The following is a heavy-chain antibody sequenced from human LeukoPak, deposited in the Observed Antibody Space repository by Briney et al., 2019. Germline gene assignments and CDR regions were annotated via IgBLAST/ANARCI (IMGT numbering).Heavy chain of an antibody. D-gene: IGHD1-14*01. Sequence: SGGSLRLSCAASGFPFSDYGMYWVRQAPGKGLEWLAVISHDGNNKYYADSVKGRITISRDNSKNTLYLQMNSLRAEDTAVYYCASVTPTGLYYMDVWGKGTTVTISS. CDR2: ISHDGNNK. V-gene: IGHV3-30*03. J-gene: IGHJ6*03. CDR3: ASVTPTGLYYMDV. CDR1: GFPFSDYG.